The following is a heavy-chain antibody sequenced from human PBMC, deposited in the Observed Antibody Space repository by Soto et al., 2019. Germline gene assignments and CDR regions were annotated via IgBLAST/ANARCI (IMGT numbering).Heavy chain of an antibody. CDR3: ARDPGSGHYFDY. CDR2: INPDNANT. V-gene: IGHV1-3*01. J-gene: IGHJ4*02. CDR1: GYTFISRA. Sequence: ASVKVSCKASGYTFISRALHWVRQAPGQRLEWMGWINPDNANTKYSQNFQGRVTFTRDTSATTAYMELSSLRSEDTAVYFCARDPGSGHYFDYWGQGTLVTVSS. D-gene: IGHD2-15*01.